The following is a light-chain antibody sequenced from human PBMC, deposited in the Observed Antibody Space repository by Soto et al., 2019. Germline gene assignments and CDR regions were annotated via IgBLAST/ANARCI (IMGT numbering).Light chain of an antibody. Sequence: EIVFTQSPGTLPLSPGEGATLSCRASQSVSTNFFAWYQQKPGQAPRLLIYGASTRATGIPDRFSGSGSGTDFTLTISRLEPEDFAVYYCQQYGRTSWTFGQGTKVDIK. CDR1: QSVSTNF. V-gene: IGKV3-20*01. CDR2: GAS. J-gene: IGKJ1*01. CDR3: QQYGRTSWT.